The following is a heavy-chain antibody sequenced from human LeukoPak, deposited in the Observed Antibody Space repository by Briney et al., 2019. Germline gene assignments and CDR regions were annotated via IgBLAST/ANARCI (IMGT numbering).Heavy chain of an antibody. CDR1: GGSISSYY. Sequence: SETLSLTCTVSGGSISSYYWSWLRQPPGKGLAGIGYIYYSGSTNYNPPLKSRVTISVDTSKNQFSLKLSSVTAADTAVYYCARGVLTGYYFFDYWGQGTLVTVSS. CDR2: IYYSGST. D-gene: IGHD3-9*01. CDR3: ARGVLTGYYFFDY. J-gene: IGHJ4*02. V-gene: IGHV4-59*01.